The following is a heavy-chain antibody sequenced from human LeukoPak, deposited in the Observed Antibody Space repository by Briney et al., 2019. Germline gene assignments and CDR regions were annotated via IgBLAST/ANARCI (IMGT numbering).Heavy chain of an antibody. CDR1: GFTFSNAW. J-gene: IGHJ4*02. D-gene: IGHD3-10*01. CDR2: IKSKTDGGTT. V-gene: IGHV3-15*01. CDR3: TTLLYYYGSGNYIFDY. Sequence: GGSLRLSCAASGFTFSNAWMSWVRQAPGKGLEWVGRIKSKTDGGTTDYAAPVKGRFTISRDDSKNTLYLQMNSLKTEDTTVYYCTTLLYYYGSGNYIFDYWGQGTLVTVSS.